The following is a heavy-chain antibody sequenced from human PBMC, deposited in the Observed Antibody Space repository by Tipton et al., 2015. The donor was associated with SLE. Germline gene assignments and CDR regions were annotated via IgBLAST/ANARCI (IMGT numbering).Heavy chain of an antibody. J-gene: IGHJ3*02. V-gene: IGHV3-9*01. Sequence: SLRLSCAASGFTFDDYAMHWVRQAPGKGLEWVSGISWNSGSIGYADSVKGRFTISRDNAKNSLYLQMNSLRAEDTALYYCAKAHSGWPRGSAFDIWGQGTMVTVSS. CDR3: AKAHSGWPRGSAFDI. D-gene: IGHD6-19*01. CDR1: GFTFDDYA. CDR2: ISWNSGSI.